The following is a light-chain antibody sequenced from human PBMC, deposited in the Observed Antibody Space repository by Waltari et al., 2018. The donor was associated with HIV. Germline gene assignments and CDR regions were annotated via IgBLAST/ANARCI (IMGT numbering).Light chain of an antibody. Sequence: QSVLTQPPAVSAAPGQKVAIACSGTTPNIGNNFVFWYQKLQGTAPKLLIFDNHKRPSGVSDRFSASKSGTSATLAITGLHTGDEAEYYCGTWDTSLNAGVFGGGTKVSVL. CDR3: GTWDTSLNAGV. CDR1: TPNIGNNF. J-gene: IGLJ2*01. CDR2: DNH. V-gene: IGLV1-51*01.